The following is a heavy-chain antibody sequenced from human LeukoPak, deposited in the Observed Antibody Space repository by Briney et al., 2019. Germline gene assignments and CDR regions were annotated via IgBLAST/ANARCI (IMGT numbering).Heavy chain of an antibody. CDR1: GGTFSSYA. CDR3: ACPRVLGYCSGGSCYGWFDP. D-gene: IGHD2-15*01. V-gene: IGHV1-69*05. J-gene: IGHJ5*02. CDR2: IIPIFGTA. Sequence: SVKVSCKASGGTFSSYAISWVRQAPGQGLEWMGGIIPIFGTANYAQKFQGRVTITTDESTSTAYMELSSLRSEDTAVYYCACPRVLGYCSGGSCYGWFDPWGQGTLVTVSS.